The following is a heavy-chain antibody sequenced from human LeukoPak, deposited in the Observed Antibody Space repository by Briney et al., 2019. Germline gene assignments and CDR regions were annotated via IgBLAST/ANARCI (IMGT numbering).Heavy chain of an antibody. J-gene: IGHJ4*02. CDR1: GGSISSSSYY. CDR3: ARHPLDYYFDY. V-gene: IGHV4-39*01. Sequence: KASETLSLTCTVSGGSISSSSYYWGWIRQPPGKGLQWIGSIYYSGSTYYNPSLKSRVTISVDTSKNQFSLKLSSVTAADTAVYYCARHPLDYYFDYWGQGTLVTVSS. CDR2: IYYSGST. D-gene: IGHD3/OR15-3a*01.